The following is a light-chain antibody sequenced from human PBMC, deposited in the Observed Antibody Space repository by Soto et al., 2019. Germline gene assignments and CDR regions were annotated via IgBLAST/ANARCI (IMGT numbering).Light chain of an antibody. CDR3: SSYTRSSFYV. Sequence: QSALPQPASVSGSPGQSITISCTGTSSDVGGYTSVSWYQQHPGKAPKLMIYDVSNRPSGVSNRFSGSKSGNTASLTISGLQAEDEADYYCSSYTRSSFYVFGTGTQLTVL. J-gene: IGLJ1*01. CDR1: SSDVGGYTS. V-gene: IGLV2-14*01. CDR2: DVS.